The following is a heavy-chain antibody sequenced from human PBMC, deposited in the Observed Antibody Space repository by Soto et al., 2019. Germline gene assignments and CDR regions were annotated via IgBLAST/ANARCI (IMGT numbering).Heavy chain of an antibody. J-gene: IGHJ5*02. Sequence: QVQLVESGGGVVQPGRSLRLSCAASGFTFSSYGMHWVRQAPGKGLEWVAVISYDGSNKYYADSVKGRFTISRDNSKNTLYLQMNSLRAEDTAVYYCAKDPRGWLNWFDPWGQGTLVTVSS. CDR1: GFTFSSYG. CDR3: AKDPRGWLNWFDP. D-gene: IGHD5-12*01. V-gene: IGHV3-30*18. CDR2: ISYDGSNK.